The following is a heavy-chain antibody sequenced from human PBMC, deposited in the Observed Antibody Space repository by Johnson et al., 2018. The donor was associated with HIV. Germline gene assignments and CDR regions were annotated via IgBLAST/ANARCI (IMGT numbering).Heavy chain of an antibody. V-gene: IGHV3-30-3*01. J-gene: IGHJ3*02. CDR2: ISYDGSNK. Sequence: QVQLVESGGGLVQPGGSLRLSCAASRFTFSAYPMHWVRQAPGKGLEWVAVISYDGSNKYYADSVKGRFTISRDNSKNTLYLQMNSLRAEDTAVYYCARAGAVGFDAFDIWGQGTMVTVSS. CDR3: ARAGAVGFDAFDI. D-gene: IGHD6-19*01. CDR1: RFTFSAYP.